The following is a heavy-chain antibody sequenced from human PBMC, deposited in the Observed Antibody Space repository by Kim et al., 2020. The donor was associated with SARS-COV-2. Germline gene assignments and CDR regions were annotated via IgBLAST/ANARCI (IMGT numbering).Heavy chain of an antibody. J-gene: IGHJ4*02. D-gene: IGHD5-12*01. CDR2: IWYDGSNK. Sequence: GGSLRLSCAASGFTFSSYGMHWVRQAPGKGLEWVAVIWYDGSNKYYEDSVKGRFIISRDNSKNTLYLQMNSLRDEDTAVYYCAKAAHSGYDQYFDYWGQGTLVTVSS. V-gene: IGHV3-33*06. CDR3: AKAAHSGYDQYFDY. CDR1: GFTFSSYG.